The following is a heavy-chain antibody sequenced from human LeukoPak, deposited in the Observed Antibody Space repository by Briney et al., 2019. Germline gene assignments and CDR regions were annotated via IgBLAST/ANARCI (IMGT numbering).Heavy chain of an antibody. D-gene: IGHD6-19*01. CDR2: IYYSGNT. V-gene: IGHV4-39*01. J-gene: IGHJ5*02. CDR1: GGSISSSSYY. Sequence: SETLSLTCTVSGGSISSSSYYWGWIRQPPGKGLEWIGSIYYSGNTYYNPSLKSRVTISVDTSKNQFSLKLSSVTAADTAVYYCARQGFYIAVAGIGGNWFDPWGQGTLVTVSS. CDR3: ARQGFYIAVAGIGGNWFDP.